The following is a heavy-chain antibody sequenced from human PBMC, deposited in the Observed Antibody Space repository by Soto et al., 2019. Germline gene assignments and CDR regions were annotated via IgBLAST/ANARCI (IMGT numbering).Heavy chain of an antibody. J-gene: IGHJ5*02. CDR1: GYTFSTYG. V-gene: IGHV1-18*01. CDR2: ISVYNGNT. D-gene: IGHD6-13*01. Sequence: QVQLVQSGAEVKKPGASVKVSCKASGYTFSTYGISWVRQAPGQGLEWMGWISVYNGNTNYAQNLQGRVTMTTDTSTSTAYMDLRTLRSDDTAVYYCARVRSAADNWFDPGGQGTLVTVSS. CDR3: ARVRSAADNWFDP.